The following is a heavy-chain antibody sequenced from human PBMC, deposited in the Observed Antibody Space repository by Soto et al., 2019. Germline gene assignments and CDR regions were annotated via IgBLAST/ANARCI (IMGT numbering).Heavy chain of an antibody. CDR3: AREKWELKSSIFDY. CDR1: GFTFSSYG. Sequence: QVQLVESGGGVVQPGRSLRLSCAASGFTFSSYGMHWVRQAPGKGLEWVAVIWYDGSNKYYADSVKGRFTISRDNSKNTLYLQMHRLRAEDMVVYSCAREKWELKSSIFDYWCQGTLVSVSS. D-gene: IGHD1-26*01. V-gene: IGHV3-33*01. J-gene: IGHJ4*02. CDR2: IWYDGSNK.